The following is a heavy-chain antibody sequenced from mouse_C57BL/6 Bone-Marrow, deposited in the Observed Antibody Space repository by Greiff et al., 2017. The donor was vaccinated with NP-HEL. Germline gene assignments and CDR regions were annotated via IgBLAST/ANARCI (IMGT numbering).Heavy chain of an antibody. Sequence: VKLVESGPELVKPGASVKISCKASGYAFSSSWMNWVKQRPGKGLEWIGRIYPGDGDTNYNEKFKSKATLTVDTSSSTAYMQLSSLTSEDSAVYYCARGGDGYYVAYWGQGTLVTVSA. J-gene: IGHJ3*01. D-gene: IGHD2-3*01. CDR2: IYPGDGDT. CDR3: ARGGDGYYVAY. V-gene: IGHV1-82*01. CDR1: GYAFSSSW.